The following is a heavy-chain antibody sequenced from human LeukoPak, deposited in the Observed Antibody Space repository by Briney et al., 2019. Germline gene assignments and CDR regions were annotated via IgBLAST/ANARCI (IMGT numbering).Heavy chain of an antibody. CDR1: GYTFTGYY. D-gene: IGHD2-8*01. J-gene: IGHJ4*02. CDR2: INPNSGGT. CDR3: ARVMAVRTGPSFDY. Sequence: GASVKVSCKASGYTFTGYYVHWVRQAPGQGLEWMGWINPNSGGTNYAQKFQGRVSMTRDTSISTSYMELSRLRSDDTAVYYCARVMAVRTGPSFDYWGQGTLVTVSS. V-gene: IGHV1-2*02.